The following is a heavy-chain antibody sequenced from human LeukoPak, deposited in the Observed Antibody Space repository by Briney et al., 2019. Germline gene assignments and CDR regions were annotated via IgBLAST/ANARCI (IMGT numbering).Heavy chain of an antibody. CDR1: GGSISSYY. J-gene: IGHJ4*02. D-gene: IGHD3-10*01. V-gene: IGHV4-59*01. Sequence: WETLSLTCTVSGGSISSYYWSWIRQPPGKGLEWSGDIYYSGSTNYNPSLKSRVTISVDTSKNQFSLKLSSVTAADTAVYYCARGESPYGSGSYFGYWGQGALVTVSS. CDR2: IYYSGST. CDR3: ARGESPYGSGSYFGY.